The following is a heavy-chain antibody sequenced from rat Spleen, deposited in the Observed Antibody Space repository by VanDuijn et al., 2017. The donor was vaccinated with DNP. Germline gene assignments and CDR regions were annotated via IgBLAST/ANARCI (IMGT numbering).Heavy chain of an antibody. V-gene: IGHV5-25*01. D-gene: IGHD5-1*01. CDR2: ISYDGGST. CDR1: GFTFSNYY. CDR3: ARGSGTPYWYFDF. Sequence: EVQLVESGGGLVQPGRSMKLSCAASGFTFSNYYMAWVRQAPTKGLEWVASISYDGGSTYYPDAVRGRFTISRDNAENTLYLQMNGLRSEDTATYYCARGSGTPYWYFDFWGPGTMVTVSS. J-gene: IGHJ1*01.